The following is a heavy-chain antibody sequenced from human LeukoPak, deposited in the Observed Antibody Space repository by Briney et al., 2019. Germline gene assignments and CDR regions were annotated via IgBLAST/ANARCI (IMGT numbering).Heavy chain of an antibody. CDR3: ARGGPTTPNYGSGSYYNVKWFDP. D-gene: IGHD3-10*01. CDR1: GGSISSYY. CDR2: IYYSGST. Sequence: SETLSLTCTVSGGSISSYYWSWLRQPPGKGLEWIGYIYYSGSTNYNPSLKSRVTISVDTSKNQFSLKLSSVTAADTAVYYCARGGPTTPNYGSGSYYNVKWFDPWGQGTLVTVSS. V-gene: IGHV4-59*01. J-gene: IGHJ5*02.